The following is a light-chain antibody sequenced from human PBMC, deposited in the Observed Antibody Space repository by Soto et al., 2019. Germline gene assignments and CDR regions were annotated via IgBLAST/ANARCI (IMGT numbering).Light chain of an antibody. CDR3: QHYNNLPPFT. V-gene: IGKV1-33*01. Sequence: DIPMTQSPLSLSASVGARVSITCQASQDIRTSLSWFQHKPGRAPKLLIYGASYLETGVPSRFRGSGSGTDFTFTITSLQPEAIATYYCQHYNNLPPFTFGPGTIVDIK. CDR1: QDIRTS. J-gene: IGKJ3*01. CDR2: GAS.